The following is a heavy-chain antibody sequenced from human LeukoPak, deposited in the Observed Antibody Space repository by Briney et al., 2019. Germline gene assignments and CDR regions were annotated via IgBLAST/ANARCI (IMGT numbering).Heavy chain of an antibody. CDR1: GGSISSGSYY. CDR2: IYTSGST. V-gene: IGHV4-61*02. CDR3: ARAPHQYLDY. J-gene: IGHJ4*02. Sequence: NPSETLSLTCTVSGGSISSGSYYWSWIRQPAGKGLEWIGRIYTSGSTNYNPSLKSRVTISVDTSKNQFSLKLSSVTAADTAVYYCARAPHQYLDYWGQGTLVTVSS.